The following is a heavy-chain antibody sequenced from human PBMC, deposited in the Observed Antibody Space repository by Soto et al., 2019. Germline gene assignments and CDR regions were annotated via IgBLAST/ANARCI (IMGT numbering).Heavy chain of an antibody. CDR2: IDWDDDK. D-gene: IGHD3-9*01. CDR1: GFSLSTSGMC. Sequence: GSGPTLVNPTQTLTLTCTFSGFSLSTSGMCVSWIRQPPGKALEWLALIDWDDDKYYSTSLKTRLTISKDTSKNQVVLTMTNMDPVDTATYYCARIHGDILTGYPVTFDYWGQGTLVTVSS. J-gene: IGHJ4*02. V-gene: IGHV2-70*01. CDR3: ARIHGDILTGYPVTFDY.